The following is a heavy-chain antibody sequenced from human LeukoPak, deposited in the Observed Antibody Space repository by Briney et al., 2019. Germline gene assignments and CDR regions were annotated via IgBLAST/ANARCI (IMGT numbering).Heavy chain of an antibody. Sequence: GGSPRLSCAASGFTFSSYAMSWVRQAPGKGLEWVSAISGSGGSTYYADSVKGRFTISRDNSKNTLYLQMNSLRAEDTAVYYCAKTFGKWELLPFDYWGQGTLVTVSS. CDR3: AKTFGKWELLPFDY. CDR2: ISGSGGST. CDR1: GFTFSSYA. D-gene: IGHD1-26*01. V-gene: IGHV3-23*01. J-gene: IGHJ4*02.